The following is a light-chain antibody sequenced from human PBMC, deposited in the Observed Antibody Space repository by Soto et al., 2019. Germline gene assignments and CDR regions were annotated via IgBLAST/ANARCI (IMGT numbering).Light chain of an antibody. CDR2: DAS. V-gene: IGKV3-11*01. J-gene: IGKJ3*01. CDR1: QSVGSY. Sequence: EVVLTQSPATLSLSPGERATLSCRASQSVGSYLAWYQPKPCQAPRLLISDASNRAAGIPARFSGSGSGTDFTLTISSLEPEDFAVYYCQQRSNWPIFTFGPGTKVDIK. CDR3: QQRSNWPIFT.